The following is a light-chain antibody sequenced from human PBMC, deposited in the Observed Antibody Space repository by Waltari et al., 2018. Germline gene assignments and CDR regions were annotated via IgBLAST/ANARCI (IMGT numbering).Light chain of an antibody. Sequence: QAVLTQPSSLSASPGASASLTCTLRSGIDVGTYRIYWYQQKPGSPPHYLLRYRSDSDKQHGSGVPSLFSGSNDASAKAGILLIAGLQSDDEADYYCMIWDSSAWVFGGGTKLTVL. CDR1: SGIDVGTYR. CDR2: YRSDSDK. J-gene: IGLJ3*02. V-gene: IGLV5-45*03. CDR3: MIWDSSAWV.